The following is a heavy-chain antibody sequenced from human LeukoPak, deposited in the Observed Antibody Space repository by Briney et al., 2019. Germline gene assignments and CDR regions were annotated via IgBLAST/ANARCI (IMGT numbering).Heavy chain of an antibody. D-gene: IGHD5-12*01. CDR3: AREKSSGYDHGWFDP. CDR2: IYYSGST. CDR1: GGSISSYY. J-gene: IGHJ5*02. Sequence: SETLSLTCTVSGGSISSYYWSWIRQPPGKGLEWIGYIYYSGSTNYNPSLKSRVTISVDTSKNQFSLKLSSVTAADTAVYYCAREKSSGYDHGWFDPWGQGTLVTVSS. V-gene: IGHV4-59*01.